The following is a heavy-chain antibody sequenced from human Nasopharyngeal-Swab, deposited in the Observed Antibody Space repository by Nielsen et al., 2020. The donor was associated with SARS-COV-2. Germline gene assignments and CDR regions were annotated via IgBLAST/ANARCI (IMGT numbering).Heavy chain of an antibody. CDR2: ISRNSGSI. J-gene: IGHJ3*02. D-gene: IGHD2-21*01. CDR1: GFTFDDYA. V-gene: IGHV3-9*01. CDR3: AHCGYDAFDI. Sequence: SLKISCAASGFTFDDYAMHWVRQARGKRLEWVSGISRNSGSIGYADSVKGRVTISRDTAKNSLYLQMNRLRAEDSALYYCAHCGYDAFDIWGQGTMVTVSS.